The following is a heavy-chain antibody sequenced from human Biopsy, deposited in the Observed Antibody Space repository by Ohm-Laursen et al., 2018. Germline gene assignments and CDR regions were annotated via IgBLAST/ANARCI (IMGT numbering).Heavy chain of an antibody. J-gene: IGHJ4*02. CDR3: ARESGPHSGSFAY. D-gene: IGHD6-6*01. V-gene: IGHV1-69*13. Sequence: SVKVSCKSSGGPFGSYAINWMRQAPGQGPEWMGDIIPMYRTSNYAQKFQGRLTITADEYTSTAYMELNSLTSEDTAVYYCARESGPHSGSFAYWGQGTLVTVSS. CDR2: IIPMYRTS. CDR1: GGPFGSYA.